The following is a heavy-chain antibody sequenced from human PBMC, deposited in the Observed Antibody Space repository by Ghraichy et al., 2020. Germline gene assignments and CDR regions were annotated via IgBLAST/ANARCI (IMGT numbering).Heavy chain of an antibody. J-gene: IGHJ6*02. Sequence: GALRLSCAASGFTVSSNYMSWVRQAPGKGLEWVSVIYSGGSTYYADSVKGRFTISRDNSKNTLYLQMNSLRAEDTAVYYCARLSGELYYYGMDVWGQGTTVTVSS. V-gene: IGHV3-53*01. CDR1: GFTVSSNY. CDR2: IYSGGST. D-gene: IGHD4-17*01. CDR3: ARLSGELYYYGMDV.